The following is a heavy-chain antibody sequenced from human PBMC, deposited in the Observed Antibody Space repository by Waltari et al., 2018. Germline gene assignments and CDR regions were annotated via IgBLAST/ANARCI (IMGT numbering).Heavy chain of an antibody. D-gene: IGHD4-17*01. CDR1: GFTFSSYG. CDR2: ISSSSSYI. V-gene: IGHV3-21*01. J-gene: IGHJ4*02. CDR3: ARERATTVTTN. Sequence: EVQLVESGGGLVKPGESLRLSCAASGFTFSSYGMNWVRQAPGKGLEWVSSISSSSSYIYYADSVKGRFTISRDNAKNSLYLQMNSLRAEDTAVYYCARERATTVTTNWGQGTLVTVSS.